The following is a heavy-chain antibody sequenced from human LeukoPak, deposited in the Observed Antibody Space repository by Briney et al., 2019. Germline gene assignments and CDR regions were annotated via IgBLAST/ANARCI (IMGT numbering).Heavy chain of an antibody. J-gene: IGHJ4*02. CDR1: GGSISSSSYY. D-gene: IGHD6-19*01. CDR3: ASLAVAGPSPLDY. CDR2: IYYSGST. Sequence: PSETLSLTCTVSGGSISSSSYYWGWIRQPPGTGLEWIGSIYYSGSTYYNPSLKSRVTISVDTSKNQFSLKLSSVTAADTAVYYCASLAVAGPSPLDYWGQGTLVTVSS. V-gene: IGHV4-39*01.